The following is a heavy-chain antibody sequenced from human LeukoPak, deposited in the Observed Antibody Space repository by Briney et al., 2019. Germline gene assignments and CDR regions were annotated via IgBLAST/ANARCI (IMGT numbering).Heavy chain of an antibody. V-gene: IGHV1-46*01. CDR3: AREAAVRLKDYDY. CDR1: GYTFTSYY. Sequence: GASVKVSCKASGYTFTSYYMHWVRQAPGQGLEWMGLIDPSDASTTFAQKFQGRLTMTRDTSTSTVYMDLSSLRSEDTAVYYCAREAAVRLKDYDYWGQGTLVTVSS. J-gene: IGHJ4*02. CDR2: IDPSDAST. D-gene: IGHD3-10*01.